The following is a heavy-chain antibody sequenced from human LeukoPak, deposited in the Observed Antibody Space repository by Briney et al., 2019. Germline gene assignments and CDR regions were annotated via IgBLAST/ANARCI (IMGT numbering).Heavy chain of an antibody. J-gene: IGHJ4*02. V-gene: IGHV1-18*01. D-gene: IGHD1-26*01. Sequence: ASVKVSCEASGYTFTSYGISWVRQAPGQGLEWMGWINGYNGYTNYGQNFQGRVTVTTDTSTNTAYMELRSLRYDDTAIYYCARDGGTYYYFDHWGQGTLVTVSS. CDR3: ARDGGTYYYFDH. CDR1: GYTFTSYG. CDR2: INGYNGYT.